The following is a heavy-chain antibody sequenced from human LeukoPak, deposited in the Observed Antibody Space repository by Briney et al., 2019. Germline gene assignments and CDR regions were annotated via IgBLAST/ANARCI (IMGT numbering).Heavy chain of an antibody. CDR3: ARNTMGYCSRSGCVWGGYYAD. D-gene: IGHD2-15*01. Sequence: SLKISCKASGGTFSSYAISWVRQAPGQGLEWMGGIIPIFGTANYAQKFQGRVTITADESTSTAYMELSSLRSEDTAVYCCARNTMGYCSRSGCVWGGYYADCGQGTLVTVSS. CDR2: IIPIFGTA. V-gene: IGHV1-69*13. J-gene: IGHJ4*02. CDR1: GGTFSSYA.